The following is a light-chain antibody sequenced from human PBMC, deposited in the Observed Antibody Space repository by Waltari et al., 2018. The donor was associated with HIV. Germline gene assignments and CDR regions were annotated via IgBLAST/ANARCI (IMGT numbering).Light chain of an antibody. CDR2: VAS. CDR1: QSVSSN. J-gene: IGKJ1*01. Sequence: EIVMTKSPATQSVSPGERATLSCRASQSVSSNLVWYQQKRGQSPSLLIYVASTRATGIPAMFSGSGSVTEFTLTIRSLQSQDFAVCHCQHYNNLARGTFGQGTKVESK. V-gene: IGKV3-15*01. CDR3: QHYNNLARGT.